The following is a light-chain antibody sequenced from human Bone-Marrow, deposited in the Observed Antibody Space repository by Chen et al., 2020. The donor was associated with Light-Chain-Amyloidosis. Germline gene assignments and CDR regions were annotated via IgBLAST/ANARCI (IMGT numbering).Light chain of an antibody. CDR1: SSDVGGDNH. CDR2: EVT. V-gene: IGLV2-14*01. J-gene: IGLJ1*01. Sequence: HSALPQPASVSGSPGQSLTISCPGTSSDVGGDNHVSWYQQHPDKAPKLMIYEVTNRPSWVPDRFSGSKSDNTASLTISGLQTEDEADYFCSSYTITNTLVFGSGTRVTVL. CDR3: SSYTITNTLV.